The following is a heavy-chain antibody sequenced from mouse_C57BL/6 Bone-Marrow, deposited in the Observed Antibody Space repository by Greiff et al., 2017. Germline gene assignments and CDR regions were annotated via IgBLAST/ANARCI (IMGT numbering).Heavy chain of an antibody. J-gene: IGHJ4*01. D-gene: IGHD1-1*01. CDR2: INPNNGGT. CDR1: GYTFTDYY. Sequence: VQLQQSGPELVKPGASVKISCKASGYTFTDYYMNWVKQSHGKSLEWIGDINPNNGGTSYNQTFKGKATLTVDKSSSTAYMELRSLTSEDSAVYYCARDYYGSSPYYYAMDYWGQGTSVTVSS. CDR3: ARDYYGSSPYYYAMDY. V-gene: IGHV1-26*01.